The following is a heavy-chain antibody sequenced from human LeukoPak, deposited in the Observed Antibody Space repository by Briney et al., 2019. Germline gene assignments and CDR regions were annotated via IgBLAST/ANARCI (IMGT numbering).Heavy chain of an antibody. V-gene: IGHV4-39*01. CDR1: GGSIRSSYYY. J-gene: IGHJ4*02. Sequence: PSETLSLTCTVSGGSIRSSYYYWGWIRQPPGKGLEWIGSIYDSGSTYYNPSLKSRVTISVDTSKNQFSLKLNSVTAADTAVYYCVWSVAGAANDYWGQGTLVTVSS. CDR2: IYDSGST. CDR3: VWSVAGAANDY. D-gene: IGHD6-19*01.